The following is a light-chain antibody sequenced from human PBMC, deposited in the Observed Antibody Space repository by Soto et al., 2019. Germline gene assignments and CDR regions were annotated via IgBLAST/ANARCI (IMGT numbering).Light chain of an antibody. CDR1: SSDVGGYKY. CDR3: CSYAGSSTLYV. CDR2: DVS. J-gene: IGLJ1*01. Sequence: QSVLTQPASVSGSPGQSIAISCTGSSSDVGGYKYVSWYQQHPGKAPKLMIYDVSNRPSGVSDRFSGSKSGNTASLTISGLQAEDEADYYCCSYAGSSTLYVFGTGTKVTVL. V-gene: IGLV2-14*03.